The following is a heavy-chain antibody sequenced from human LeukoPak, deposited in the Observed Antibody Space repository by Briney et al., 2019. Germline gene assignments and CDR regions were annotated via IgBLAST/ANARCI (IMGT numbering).Heavy chain of an antibody. V-gene: IGHV3-48*03. J-gene: IGHJ4*02. Sequence: GGSLRLSCAASGFTFSSYEMNWVRQAPGKGLEWVSYISSSGTTIYYADSVRGRFTISRDNAKNSLYLQMNSLRAEDTAVYYCAREVGPLDYWGQGTLVTVSS. CDR1: GFTFSSYE. CDR2: ISSSGTTI. CDR3: AREVGPLDY. D-gene: IGHD2-15*01.